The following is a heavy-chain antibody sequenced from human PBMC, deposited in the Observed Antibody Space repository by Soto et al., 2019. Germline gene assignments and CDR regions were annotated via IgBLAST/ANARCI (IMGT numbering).Heavy chain of an antibody. CDR1: GGTFSDYT. Sequence: GGSLRLSCASSGGTFSDYTMNWVRQTPGKGLEWVSCISDSSSKTYYAGSVQGRFTISRDNSKNTLFLQMNSLTAEDTAVYYCAKVFYDSGTTFFGLDVWGQGTTVTVSS. D-gene: IGHD3-10*01. J-gene: IGHJ6*02. V-gene: IGHV3-23*01. CDR3: AKVFYDSGTTFFGLDV. CDR2: ISDSSSKT.